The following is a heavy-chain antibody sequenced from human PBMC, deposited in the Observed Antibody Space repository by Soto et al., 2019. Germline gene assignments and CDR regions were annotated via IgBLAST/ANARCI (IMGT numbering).Heavy chain of an antibody. V-gene: IGHV4-34*01. D-gene: IGHD6-6*01. CDR1: GGSFSGYY. Sequence: SETLSLTCAVYGGSFSGYYWSWIRQPPGKGLEWIGEINHSGSTNYNPSLKSRVTISVDTSKNQFSLKLSSVTAADTAVYYCARGGGYSSSSGGSWFDPWGQGTLVTVSS. CDR2: INHSGST. CDR3: ARGGGYSSSSGGSWFDP. J-gene: IGHJ5*02.